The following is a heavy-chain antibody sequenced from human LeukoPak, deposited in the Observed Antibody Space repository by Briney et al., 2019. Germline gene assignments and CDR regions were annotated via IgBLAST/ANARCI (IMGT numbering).Heavy chain of an antibody. D-gene: IGHD3-16*01. Sequence: SETLSLTCSVSSGSISGYYWSWIRQPPGKGLEWIAYIHYTGGAKYNASLKSRATMSVDTPKNQFSLRLNSVTAADTAVYYCSRGGGGSPNWFDPWGPGTLVTVSS. CDR3: SRGGGGSPNWFDP. CDR1: SGSISGYY. CDR2: IHYTGGA. J-gene: IGHJ5*02. V-gene: IGHV4-59*01.